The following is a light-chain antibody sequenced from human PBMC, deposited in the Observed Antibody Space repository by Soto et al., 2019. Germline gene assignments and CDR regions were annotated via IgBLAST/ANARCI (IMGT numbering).Light chain of an antibody. V-gene: IGKV3-20*01. CDR2: AAY. CDR1: QSVNSRF. CDR3: QRYGDSPPNT. J-gene: IGKJ2*01. Sequence: EIVLTQSPGTLSLSPGESATLSCRASQSVNSRFLAWYQHKPGQAPRLLIYAAYTRASGIPDRFSGSTSGTDFTLTLSRLEPEDFAVYYCQRYGDSPPNTFGQGTKLEIK.